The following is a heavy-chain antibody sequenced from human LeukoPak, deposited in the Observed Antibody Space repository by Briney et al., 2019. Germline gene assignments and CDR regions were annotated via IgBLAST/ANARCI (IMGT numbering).Heavy chain of an antibody. CDR2: FDPEDGET. J-gene: IGHJ4*02. Sequence: ASVKVSCKVSGYTLTELSMHWVRQAPGKGLEWMGGFDPEDGETIYAQKFQGRVTMTEDTSTDTAYMELSSLRSEDTAVYYCATDGRGYSYGSHFDYWGQGTLVTVSS. D-gene: IGHD5-18*01. CDR3: ATDGRGYSYGSHFDY. V-gene: IGHV1-24*01. CDR1: GYTLTELS.